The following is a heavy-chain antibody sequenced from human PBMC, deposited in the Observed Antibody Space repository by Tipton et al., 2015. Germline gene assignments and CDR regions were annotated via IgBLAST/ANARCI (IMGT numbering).Heavy chain of an antibody. CDR1: GFTFSSYE. J-gene: IGHJ4*02. D-gene: IGHD3-22*01. CDR2: IRSSGSTK. Sequence: SLRLSCTASGFTFSSYEMNWVRQAPGKGLEWVSYIRSSGSTKYYADSVKGRFTMSRDNAKNSIYLQMNSLRAEDTAVYYCAREIRYYYDGSGYYGHFDYWGQGTLVTVSS. CDR3: AREIRYYYDGSGYYGHFDY. V-gene: IGHV3-48*03.